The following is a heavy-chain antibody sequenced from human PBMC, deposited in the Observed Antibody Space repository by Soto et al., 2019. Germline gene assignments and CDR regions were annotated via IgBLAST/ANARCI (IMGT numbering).Heavy chain of an antibody. CDR1: GFNFSSFG. CDR3: AKDRGWSSTDLEY. CDR2: MSYDGSSK. V-gene: IGHV3-30*18. J-gene: IGHJ4*02. Sequence: QVQLVESGGGVVQPGSSLRLSCAASGFNFSSFGMHWVRQAPGKGLEWVALMSYDGSSKYYQDSLKGRFTISRDKSKNTLYLQMSSLRVEDTSVYFCAKDRGWSSTDLEYWGQGTLGTVAS. D-gene: IGHD3-10*01.